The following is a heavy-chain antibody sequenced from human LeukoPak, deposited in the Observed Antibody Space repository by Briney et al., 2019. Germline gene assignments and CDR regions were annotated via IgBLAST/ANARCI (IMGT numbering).Heavy chain of an antibody. D-gene: IGHD3-16*01. CDR2: ISSSSYI. Sequence: GGSLRLSCAAAGFTVISYSMNCVRHAPGEGLEWVISISSSSYIYYAASVKGRFTISRDNAKNSLYLQMNSLRAEDTAVYYCARYVGYYYYMDVWGKGTTVTVSS. CDR3: ARYVGYYYYMDV. J-gene: IGHJ6*03. CDR1: GFTVISYS. V-gene: IGHV3-21*01.